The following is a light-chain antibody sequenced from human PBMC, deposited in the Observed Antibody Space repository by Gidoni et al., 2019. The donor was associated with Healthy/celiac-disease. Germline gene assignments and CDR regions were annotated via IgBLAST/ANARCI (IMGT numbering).Light chain of an antibody. CDR2: KVS. V-gene: IGKV2-30*01. CDR1: QSLVYSDGNTY. Sequence: DVARTQSPLSLPVTLGQPASISCRSSQSLVYSDGNTYLNWFQQRPGQSPRRLIYKVSNRDSGVPDRFSDSGSGTDFTLKISRVEAEDVGVYYCKQGTHWPRTFGQGTKLEIK. CDR3: KQGTHWPRT. J-gene: IGKJ2*02.